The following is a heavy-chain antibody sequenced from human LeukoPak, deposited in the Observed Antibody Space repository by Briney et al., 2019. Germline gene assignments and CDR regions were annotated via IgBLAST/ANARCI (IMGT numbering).Heavy chain of an antibody. D-gene: IGHD6-19*01. CDR3: ATASLIAVAGTLDY. Sequence: RASVKVSCKVAGYALTELSMHWVRQAPGKGLEWMGGFDPEDGETIYAQKFQGRVTMTEDTSTDTAYMELSSLRSEDTAVYYCATASLIAVAGTLDYWGQGTLVTVSS. CDR1: GYALTELS. CDR2: FDPEDGET. J-gene: IGHJ4*02. V-gene: IGHV1-24*01.